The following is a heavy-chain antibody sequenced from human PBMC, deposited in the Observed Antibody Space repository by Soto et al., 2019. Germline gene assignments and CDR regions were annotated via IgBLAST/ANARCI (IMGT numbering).Heavy chain of an antibody. J-gene: IGHJ4*02. D-gene: IGHD4-17*01. CDR2: IGTAGDT. CDR1: GFTFSSYD. V-gene: IGHV3-13*01. CDR3: ARSRRDYGDIDY. Sequence: SLRLSCAASGFTFSSYDMHWVRQATGKGLEWVSAIGTAGDTYYPGSVKGRFTISRENAKNSLYLQMNSLRAGDTAVCYCARSRRDYGDIDYWGQGTLVTVSS.